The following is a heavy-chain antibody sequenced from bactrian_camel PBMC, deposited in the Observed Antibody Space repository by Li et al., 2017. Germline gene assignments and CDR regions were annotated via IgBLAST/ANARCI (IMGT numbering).Heavy chain of an antibody. V-gene: IGHV3-2*01. J-gene: IGHJ4*01. D-gene: IGHD6*01. CDR1: GLTFGSHC. Sequence: QVQLVESGGGSVQAGGSLRLSCTASGLTFGSHCMAWFRQAPGKEREAVAAIYTLSSGIHNTNSAKGRFTISHDKSKNTWYLEIGSPKPEDTGTYYCAGEGRYGGSWFLGRCQVVENEYNYWGQGTQVTVS. CDR2: IYTLSSGI. CDR3: AGEGRYGGSWFLGRCQVVENEYNY.